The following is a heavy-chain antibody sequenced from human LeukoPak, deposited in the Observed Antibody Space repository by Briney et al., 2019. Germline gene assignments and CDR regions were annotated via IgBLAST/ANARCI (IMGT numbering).Heavy chain of an antibody. D-gene: IGHD4-17*01. CDR2: ISSSSYI. J-gene: IGHJ4*02. Sequence: PGGSLRLPCAASGFTFSSYTMNWVRQAPGKGLEWVSSISSSSYIYYADSVKGRFTISRDNAKNSLYLQMNSLRAEGTAVYYCARGYGDLGYWGQGTLVTVSS. CDR3: ARGYGDLGY. CDR1: GFTFSSYT. V-gene: IGHV3-21*01.